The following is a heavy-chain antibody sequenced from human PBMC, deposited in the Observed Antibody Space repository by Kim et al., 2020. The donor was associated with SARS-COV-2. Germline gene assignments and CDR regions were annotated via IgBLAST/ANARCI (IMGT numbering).Heavy chain of an antibody. Sequence: GGSLRLSCAASGLTFRNYGMHWVRQAPGKGLEWVADISYDGTIQYYGDSVEGRFTISRDNSKNTLYLQMNSLRLVDTAVYYCAKGPIAVVSGGKMWLGPWGQGTLVTVSS. CDR2: ISYDGTIQ. D-gene: IGHD2-2*01. CDR3: AKGPIAVVSGGKMWLGP. CDR1: GLTFRNYG. V-gene: IGHV3-30*18. J-gene: IGHJ5*02.